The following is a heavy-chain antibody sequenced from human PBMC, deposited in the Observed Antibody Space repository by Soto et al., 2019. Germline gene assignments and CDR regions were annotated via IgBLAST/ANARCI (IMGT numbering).Heavy chain of an antibody. CDR3: AREGPHYYDSSGYTGY. CDR1: SGSFSGYY. V-gene: IGHV4-34*01. J-gene: IGHJ4*02. D-gene: IGHD3-22*01. CDR2: ISQSGHT. Sequence: PSETLSLTCSIYSGSFSGYYWSWIRQPPGKGLEWIGEISQSGHTNYSPSLKSRVSISIDTSKKQFSLNLASVSAADTAVYYCAREGPHYYDSSGYTGYWGQGTLVTVSS.